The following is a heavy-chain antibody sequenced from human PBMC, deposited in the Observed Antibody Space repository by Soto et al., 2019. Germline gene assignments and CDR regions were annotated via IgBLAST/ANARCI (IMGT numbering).Heavy chain of an antibody. CDR3: AKNQLSGAYYAPPRRYGFLDY. Sequence: GGSLRLSCAASGFTFSSYAMSWVRQAPGKGLEWVSAISGSGGSTYYADSVKGRFTISRDNSKNTLYLQMNSLRAEDTAVYYYAKNQLSGAYYAPPRRYGFLDYWGQGTLVTASS. V-gene: IGHV3-23*01. D-gene: IGHD1-26*01. J-gene: IGHJ4*02. CDR2: ISGSGGST. CDR1: GFTFSSYA.